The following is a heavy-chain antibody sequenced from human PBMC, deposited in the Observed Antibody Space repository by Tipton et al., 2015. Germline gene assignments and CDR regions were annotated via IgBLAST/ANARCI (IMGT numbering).Heavy chain of an antibody. CDR3: ARHGAGTTIIDY. D-gene: IGHD1-1*01. CDR1: GGSISSSDYY. V-gene: IGHV4-39*01. CDR2: IYYSGST. J-gene: IGHJ4*02. Sequence: TLSLTCTVSGGSISSSDYYWVWLRQPPGMGLECIGTIYYSGSTYYNPSLKSRVTISVDTSKNQFFLRLNSVTAADTAVYYCARHGAGTTIIDYWGQGSLVTVSS.